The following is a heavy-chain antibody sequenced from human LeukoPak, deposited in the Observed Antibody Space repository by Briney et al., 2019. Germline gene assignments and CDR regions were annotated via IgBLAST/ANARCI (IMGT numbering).Heavy chain of an antibody. Sequence: GASVKVSCKASGGTFSSYAISWVRQAPGQGLEWMGGIIPIFGTANYAQKFQGRVTITADESTSTAYMELSSLRSEDTGVYYCARGYYDSSGQYYFDYWGQGTLVTVSS. CDR1: GGTFSSYA. V-gene: IGHV1-69*13. CDR2: IIPIFGTA. J-gene: IGHJ4*02. D-gene: IGHD3-22*01. CDR3: ARGYYDSSGQYYFDY.